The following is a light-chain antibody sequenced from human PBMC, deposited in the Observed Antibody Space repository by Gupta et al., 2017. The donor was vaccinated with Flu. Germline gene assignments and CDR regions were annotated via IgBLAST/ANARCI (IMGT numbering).Light chain of an antibody. CDR1: TGAVTSGYF. CDR2: RTN. J-gene: IGLJ2*01. CDR3: LLFYGGVHV. Sequence: QTVVTQEPSLTVSPGGTVTLTCASSTGAVTSGYFPNWFQQKPGQAPRALIYRTNNKHSWTPARFSGSLLGGQAALTLSGVQPEDEAEYFCLLFYGGVHVFGGGTKLTVL. V-gene: IGLV7-43*01.